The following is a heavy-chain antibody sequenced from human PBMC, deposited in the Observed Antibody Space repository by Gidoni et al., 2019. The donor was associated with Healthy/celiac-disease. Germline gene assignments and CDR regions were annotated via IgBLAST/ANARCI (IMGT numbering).Heavy chain of an antibody. CDR3: ARDSYGYSSGWYDY. J-gene: IGHJ4*02. V-gene: IGHV1-3*01. Sequence: QVQLVQSGAEVKKPGASVTVSCKASGYTFTSYAMHWVRQAPGQRREWMGWINAGNGNKKYSQKFQGRVTITRDTSASTAYMELSSLRSEDTAVYYCARDSYGYSSGWYDYWGQGTLVTVSS. D-gene: IGHD6-19*01. CDR2: INAGNGNK. CDR1: GYTFTSYA.